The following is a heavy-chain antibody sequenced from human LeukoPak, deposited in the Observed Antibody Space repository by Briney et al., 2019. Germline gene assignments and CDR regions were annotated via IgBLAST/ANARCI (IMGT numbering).Heavy chain of an antibody. CDR3: ARDAVDTANAV. J-gene: IGHJ6*02. CDR2: INSDGSIT. V-gene: IGHV3-74*01. Sequence: GGSLRLSCTASGFTFTTYWMHWVRHAPGKGLVWVSHINSDGSITSYADSVKGRFTISRDNAKNTLYLQMNSLRAEDTAVYYCARDAVDTANAVWGQGTTVTVSS. D-gene: IGHD5-18*01. CDR1: GFTFTTYW.